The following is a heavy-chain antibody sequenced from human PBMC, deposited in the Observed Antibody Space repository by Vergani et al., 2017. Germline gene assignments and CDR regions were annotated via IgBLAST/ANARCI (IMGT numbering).Heavy chain of an antibody. CDR2: ISSSGNTI. J-gene: IGHJ3*02. CDR3: ARGSRYCTSTSCSPLNVYDI. D-gene: IGHD2-2*01. V-gene: IGHV3-11*01. Sequence: QVHLVESGGGLVKPGGSLRLSCAASGFTFSAYYTSWFRQAPGKGLEWVSYISSSGNTIYNADSVKGRFTISRDNAKNSLFMRMNSLRADDTAVYYCARGSRYCTSTSCSPLNVYDIWGQGTRVTVSS. CDR1: GFTFSAYY.